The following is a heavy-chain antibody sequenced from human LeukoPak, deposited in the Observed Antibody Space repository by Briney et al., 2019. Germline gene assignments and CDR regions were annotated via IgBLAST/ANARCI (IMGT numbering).Heavy chain of an antibody. CDR2: ISSSSYI. CDR3: AKDLGKTSRYYSDF. V-gene: IGHV3-21*04. CDR1: GFTFSSYS. Sequence: GGSLRLSYAASGFTFSSYSMNWVRQAPGKGLEWVSSISSSSYIYYADSVKGRFTISRDNAKNSLYLQMNSLRAADTAVYYCAKDLGKTSRYYSDFWGQGTLVTVSS. J-gene: IGHJ4*02.